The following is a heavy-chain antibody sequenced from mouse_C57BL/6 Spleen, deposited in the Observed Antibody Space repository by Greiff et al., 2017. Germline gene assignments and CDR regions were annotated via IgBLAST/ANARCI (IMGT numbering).Heavy chain of an antibody. Sequence: VMLVESGPGLVQPSQSLSITCTVSGFSLTSYGVHWVRQSPGKGLEWLGVIWRGGSTDYNAAFMSRLSITKDNSKSQVFFKMNSLQADDTAIYYCAKNHDGYYYAMDYWGQGTSVTVSS. J-gene: IGHJ4*01. V-gene: IGHV2-5*01. D-gene: IGHD1-1*01. CDR2: IWRGGST. CDR3: AKNHDGYYYAMDY. CDR1: GFSLTSYG.